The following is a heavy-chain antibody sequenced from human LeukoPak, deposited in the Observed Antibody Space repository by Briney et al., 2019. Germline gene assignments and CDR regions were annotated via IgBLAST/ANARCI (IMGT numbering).Heavy chain of an antibody. D-gene: IGHD4-23*01. CDR3: AKDLDYGGNSSLYY. CDR2: ISYDGSNK. V-gene: IGHV3-30*04. CDR1: GFTSCSYA. Sequence: VRSPRLSCAASGFTSCSYAMHWVREAPGKGLGGVAVISYDGSNKYYAYSVKCRFTISRDNSKTSLYLQMNRLRAEDMALYYCAKDLDYGGNSSLYYWGQGTLVTVSS. J-gene: IGHJ4*02.